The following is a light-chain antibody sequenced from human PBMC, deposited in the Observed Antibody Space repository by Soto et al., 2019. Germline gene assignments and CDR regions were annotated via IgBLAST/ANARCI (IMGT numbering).Light chain of an antibody. Sequence: EIVLTQSPATLSLSPGERATLSCRASQSVSSYLAWYQQKPGQAPRLLIYDASTRATGIAARFSGSGSGTDFTLTISSLEPEDFAVYYCQQRSNWPPITFGQGTRLEIK. CDR3: QQRSNWPPIT. V-gene: IGKV3-11*01. CDR1: QSVSSY. J-gene: IGKJ5*01. CDR2: DAS.